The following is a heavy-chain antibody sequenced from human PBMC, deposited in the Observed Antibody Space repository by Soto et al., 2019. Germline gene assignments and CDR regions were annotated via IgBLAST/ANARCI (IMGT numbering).Heavy chain of an antibody. J-gene: IGHJ5*02. CDR1: GHKVTELS. Sequence: ASVKVSCKVSGHKVTELSIYWMRQSPGTGLECMGGFDPKDGLPVYAQNFEGRVTMTEDASTDTANWEVENLRSEDTAVYFCATVVGLGRYYFDAWGQGSLVTVSS. D-gene: IGHD2-15*01. V-gene: IGHV1-24*01. CDR2: FDPKDGLP. CDR3: ATVVGLGRYYFDA.